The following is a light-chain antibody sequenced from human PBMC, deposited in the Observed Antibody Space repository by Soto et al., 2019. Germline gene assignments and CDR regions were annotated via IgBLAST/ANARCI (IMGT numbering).Light chain of an antibody. V-gene: IGKV3-20*01. CDR2: DAS. CDR3: QQFSSYPLT. CDR1: QSVSSD. Sequence: EIVMTQSPATLSVSPWERATLSCRASQSVSSDLAWYHQKPGQAPRLLIYDASSRATGSPDRFSGGGSGTDVTRTISRREPGDFAVYDCQQFSSYPLTFGGGTKVDIK. J-gene: IGKJ4*01.